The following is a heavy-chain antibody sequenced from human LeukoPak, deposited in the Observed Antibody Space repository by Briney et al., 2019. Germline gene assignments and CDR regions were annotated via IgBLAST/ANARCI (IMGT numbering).Heavy chain of an antibody. CDR2: IYYSGST. CDR3: ARIVVPAASSGGDENFDY. V-gene: IGHV4-39*07. Sequence: TPSETLSLTCTVSGGSISSSSYYWGWIRQPPGKGLEWIGSIYYSGSTYYNPSLKSRVTISVDTSKNQFSLKLSSVTAADTAVYYCARIVVPAASSGGDENFDYWGQGTLVTVSS. D-gene: IGHD2-2*01. J-gene: IGHJ4*02. CDR1: GGSISSSSYY.